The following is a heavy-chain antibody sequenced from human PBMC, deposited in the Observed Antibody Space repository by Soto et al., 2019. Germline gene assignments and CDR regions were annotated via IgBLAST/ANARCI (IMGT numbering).Heavy chain of an antibody. Sequence: GGSLRLSCAASGFTFSSYSMNWVRQTPGKGLEWISYISSSSSAIYYADSVKGRFTISRDNAKNSLYLQMNSLRAEDTAVYYCARAGTIVVVPAAMIPESFDYWGQGTLVTVSS. CDR1: GFTFSSYS. CDR3: ARAGTIVVVPAAMIPESFDY. V-gene: IGHV3-21*01. J-gene: IGHJ4*02. CDR2: ISSSSSAI. D-gene: IGHD2-2*01.